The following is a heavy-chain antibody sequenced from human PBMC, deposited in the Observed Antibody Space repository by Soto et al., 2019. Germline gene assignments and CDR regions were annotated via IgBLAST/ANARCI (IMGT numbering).Heavy chain of an antibody. CDR1: GLTFSSYA. J-gene: IGHJ5*02. CDR3: AKDRGAGGRFSGIAVAGIPS. D-gene: IGHD6-19*01. CDR2: ISGGGGNT. V-gene: IGHV3-23*01. Sequence: EVQLLEAGGGLVQPGGSLRLSCAASGLTFSSYAMSWVRQTPGKGLEWVSGISGGGGNTYYADSVTGRFTISRDNSRNTLYLQMNSLRAADTAIYYCAKDRGAGGRFSGIAVAGIPSWGQGTLVTVSS.